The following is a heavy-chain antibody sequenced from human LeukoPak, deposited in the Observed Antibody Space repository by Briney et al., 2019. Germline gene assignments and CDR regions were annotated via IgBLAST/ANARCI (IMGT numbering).Heavy chain of an antibody. CDR2: IYYSGST. CDR3: ARGALYSGSFGKWFDP. V-gene: IGHV4-38-2*02. D-gene: IGHD1-26*01. J-gene: IGHJ5*02. CDR1: GYSISSGYY. Sequence: SETLSLTCTVSGYSISSGYYWGWIRQPPGKGLEWIGSIYYSGSTYYNPSLKSRVTISVDTSKNQFSLKLSSVTAADTAVYYCARGALYSGSFGKWFDPWGQGTLVTVSS.